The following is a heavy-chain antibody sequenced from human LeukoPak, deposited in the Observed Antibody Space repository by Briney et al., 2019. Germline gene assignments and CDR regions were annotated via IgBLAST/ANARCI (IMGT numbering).Heavy chain of an antibody. V-gene: IGHV1-24*01. Sequence: ASVKVSCKVSGYTLTELSMHWVRQAPGKGLEWMGGFDPEDGETIYAQKFQGRVTMTEDTSTDTAYMELSRLRSDDTAVYYCARSKDSSGWTLYYWGQGTLVTVSS. CDR2: FDPEDGET. D-gene: IGHD6-19*01. CDR3: ARSKDSSGWTLYY. J-gene: IGHJ4*02. CDR1: GYTLTELS.